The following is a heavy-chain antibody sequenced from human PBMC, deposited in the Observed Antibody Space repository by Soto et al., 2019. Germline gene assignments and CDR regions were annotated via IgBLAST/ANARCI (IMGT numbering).Heavy chain of an antibody. J-gene: IGHJ4*02. CDR1: GYNFTNYL. D-gene: IGHD6-6*01. CDR2: IYPGDSDS. CDR3: AREPGEQLVVQGTPDY. Sequence: GESLKISCQGSGYNFTNYLIGWVRQMPGKGLEWMGIIYPGDSDSTYGPSFQGQVTISADRSISTAYLQWSRLRSDDTAVYYCAREPGEQLVVQGTPDYWGQGTLVTVSS. V-gene: IGHV5-51*01.